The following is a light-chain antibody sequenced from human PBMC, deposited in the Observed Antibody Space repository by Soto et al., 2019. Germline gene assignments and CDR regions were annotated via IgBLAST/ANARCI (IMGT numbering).Light chain of an antibody. CDR2: AAS. CDR3: LQYNDWPVYT. J-gene: IGKJ2*01. CDR1: QSVSTH. V-gene: IGKV3-15*01. Sequence: EVVMMQSPVNLSVSPGERATLSCRASQSVSTHLAWYQQKPGQAPKLLIYAASTRVTGISARFSGSGSGTEFSLTISSLQSEDFGIYYCLQYNDWPVYTFGQGTNVEVK.